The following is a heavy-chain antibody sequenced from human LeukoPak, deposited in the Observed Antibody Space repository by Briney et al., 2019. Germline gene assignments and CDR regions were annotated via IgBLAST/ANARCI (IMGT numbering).Heavy chain of an antibody. CDR2: INTDGSST. D-gene: IGHD4-23*01. V-gene: IGHV3-74*01. CDR1: GFTYSSYW. CDR3: YGANAEH. Sequence: PEGSLRLSCVASGFTYSSYWMHWVRQAPGKELVWVSGINTDGSSTSYAGSVKGRFTIARDNAKNTLYLQMNSLRAEDTAVYYCYGANAEHWGQGTLVTVSS. J-gene: IGHJ1*01.